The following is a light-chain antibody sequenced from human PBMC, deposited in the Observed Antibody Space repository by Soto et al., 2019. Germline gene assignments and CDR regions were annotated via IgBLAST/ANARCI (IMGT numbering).Light chain of an antibody. Sequence: DIQMTQSPSSLSASVGDRVTITCRASQGISHFLAWYQQKPGKVPKLLIYAASILQSGVPPRFSGSGSGTEFTLTISSLQSEDFAIYYCQHYDNWPFTFGQGTKVDI. V-gene: IGKV1-27*01. CDR2: AAS. CDR3: QHYDNWPFT. CDR1: QGISHF. J-gene: IGKJ2*01.